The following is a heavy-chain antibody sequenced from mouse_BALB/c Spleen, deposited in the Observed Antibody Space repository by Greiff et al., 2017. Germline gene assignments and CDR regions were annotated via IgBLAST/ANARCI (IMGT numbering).Heavy chain of an antibody. CDR3: ARVDYYGSSYWYFDV. V-gene: IGHV5-4*02. CDR1: GFTFSDYY. D-gene: IGHD1-1*01. J-gene: IGHJ1*01. Sequence: EVHLVESGGGLVKPGGSLKLSCAASGFTFSDYYMYWVRQTPEKRLEWVATISDGGSYTYYPDSVEGRFTISRDNAKNNLYLQMSSLKSEDTAMYYCARVDYYGSSYWYFDVWGAGTTVTVSS. CDR2: ISDGGSYT.